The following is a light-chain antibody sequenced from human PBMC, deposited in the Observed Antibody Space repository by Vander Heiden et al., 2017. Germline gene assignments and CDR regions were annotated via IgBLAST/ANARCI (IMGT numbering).Light chain of an antibody. CDR2: RNN. Sequence: QSVLPQPPSASGTPGQRVTFSCSGSSSNIGRNYVYWYQQLPGTAPKRLIYRNNQRPSGVPDRFSGSKAGTSASLAISGLRSEDEADYYCAAWDDSLSGRVFGGGTKLTVL. CDR3: AAWDDSLSGRV. V-gene: IGLV1-47*01. CDR1: SSNIGRNY. J-gene: IGLJ3*02.